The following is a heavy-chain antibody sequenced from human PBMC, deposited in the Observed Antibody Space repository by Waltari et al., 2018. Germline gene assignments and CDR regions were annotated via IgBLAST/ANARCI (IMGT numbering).Heavy chain of an antibody. CDR3: ARVFWTSASSGVSFLDP. CDR1: GGSISSYY. D-gene: IGHD3-3*01. Sequence: QVQLQESGPGLVKPSETLSLTCTVSGGSISSYYWSWIRQPAGKGLEWIGRIYLRGSPSANPPLTGRVTMSLDTSKHHFSLTLGSVTAADTAVYYCARVFWTSASSGVSFLDPWGQGTLVTVSS. CDR2: IYLRGSP. V-gene: IGHV4-4*07. J-gene: IGHJ5*02.